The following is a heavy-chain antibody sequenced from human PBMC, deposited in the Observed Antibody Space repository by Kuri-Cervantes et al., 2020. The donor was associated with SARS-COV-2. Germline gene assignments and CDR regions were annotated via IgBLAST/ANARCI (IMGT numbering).Heavy chain of an antibody. CDR1: GYTLTELS. D-gene: IGHD1-26*01. Sequence: SVKVSCKVSGYTLTELSMHWVRQAPGQGLEWMGGIISIFGTANYAQKFQGRVTITADESTSTAYMELSSLRSEDTAVYYCARASGSSLHYGMDVWGQGTTVTVSS. V-gene: IGHV1-69*13. CDR3: ARASGSSLHYGMDV. J-gene: IGHJ6*02. CDR2: IISIFGTA.